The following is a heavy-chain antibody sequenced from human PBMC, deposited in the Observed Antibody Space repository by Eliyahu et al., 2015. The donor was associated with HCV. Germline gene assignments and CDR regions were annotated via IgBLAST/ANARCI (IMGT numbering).Heavy chain of an antibody. CDR1: GGSISQHW. D-gene: IGHD2-8*02. J-gene: IGHJ5*01. Sequence: QVQVQESGPGLVKPSGTLSLACVVSGGSISQHWWSWVRQPPGKGLEWIGEIFHTGNTNYNPSLKSRVTISVVNNSNNHFSFHLSVTAADTAMYYCARHRTGSNCHDSWGQGTLVTVSS. CDR2: IFHTGNT. V-gene: IGHV4-4*02. CDR3: ARHRTGSNCHDS.